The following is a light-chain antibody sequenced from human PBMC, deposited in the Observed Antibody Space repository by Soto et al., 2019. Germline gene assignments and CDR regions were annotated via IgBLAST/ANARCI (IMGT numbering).Light chain of an antibody. CDR2: GAS. Sequence: MVVTPSPASLSLSPGGRASLSCRASQNISSYLIWYQQKPGQAPRLLIYGASNRATGIPDRFSGSGSGTDFTLTISSLQLEDFATYYCQQNYSTPLAFGGGTKVDIK. CDR1: QNISSY. V-gene: IGKV3-11*01. J-gene: IGKJ4*01. CDR3: QQNYSTPLA.